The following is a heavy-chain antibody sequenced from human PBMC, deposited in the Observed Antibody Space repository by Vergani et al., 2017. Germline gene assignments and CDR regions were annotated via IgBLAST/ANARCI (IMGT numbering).Heavy chain of an antibody. CDR2: IYHSGST. CDR3: AREYSSSVGFLAY. D-gene: IGHD6-6*01. V-gene: IGHV4-38-2*02. CDR1: GGSMSGYY. Sequence: QVRLQESGPGLVKPSETLSLTCSVSGGSMSGYYWGWIRQPPGKGLEWIGSIYHSGSTYYNPSLKSRVTISVDTSKNQFSLKLSSVTAADTAVYYCAREYSSSVGFLAYWGQGTLVTVSS. J-gene: IGHJ4*02.